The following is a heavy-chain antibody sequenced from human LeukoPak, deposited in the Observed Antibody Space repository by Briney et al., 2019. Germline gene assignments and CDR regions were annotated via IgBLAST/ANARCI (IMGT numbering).Heavy chain of an antibody. CDR2: ISGSGGRT. J-gene: IGHJ4*02. CDR3: AKSQRNFEWLVSAFDY. V-gene: IGHV3-23*01. Sequence: GGSLRLSCAASGFTFSSYVMSWVRQAPGKGLEWVSAISGSGGRTYYADSVKGRFTISRDNSKNTLYLQVNILRAEDTAVYYCAKSQRNFEWLVSAFDYWGQGTLVTVSS. D-gene: IGHD3-9*01. CDR1: GFTFSSYV.